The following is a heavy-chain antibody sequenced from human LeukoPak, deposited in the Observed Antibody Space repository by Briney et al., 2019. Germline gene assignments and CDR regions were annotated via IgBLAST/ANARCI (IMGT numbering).Heavy chain of an antibody. CDR2: INHSGST. CDR1: GGSFSGYY. CDR3: GKGYWYFDL. V-gene: IGHV4-34*01. Sequence: SETLSLTCAVYGGSFSGYYWSWIRQPPGKGLEWTGEINHSGSTNYNPSLKSRVTISVDTSKNQFSLKLSSVTAADTAVYYCGKGYWYFDLWGRGTLVTVSS. J-gene: IGHJ2*01.